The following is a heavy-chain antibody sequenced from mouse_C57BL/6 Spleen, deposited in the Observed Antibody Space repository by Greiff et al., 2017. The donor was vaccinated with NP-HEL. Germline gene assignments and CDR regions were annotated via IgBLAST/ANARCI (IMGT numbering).Heavy chain of an antibody. CDR3: ARYLGSYGYFDY. CDR1: GFTFTDYY. V-gene: IGHV7-3*01. Sequence: EVQGVESGGGLVQPGGSLSLSCAASGFTFTDYYMSWVRQPPGKALEWLGFIRNKANGYTTEYSASVKGRFTISRDNSQSILYLQMNALRAEDSATYYCARYLGSYGYFDYWGQGTTLTVSS. J-gene: IGHJ2*01. CDR2: IRNKANGYTT. D-gene: IGHD2-10*02.